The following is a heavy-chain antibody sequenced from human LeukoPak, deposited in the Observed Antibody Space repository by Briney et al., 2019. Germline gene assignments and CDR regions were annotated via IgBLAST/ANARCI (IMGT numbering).Heavy chain of an antibody. CDR3: ARAPHHRLAATDY. D-gene: IGHD2-15*01. CDR2: IIPIFGTA. V-gene: IGHV1-69*13. J-gene: IGHJ4*02. CDR1: GGTFSSYA. Sequence: GASVKVSCKASGGTFSSYAISWVRQAPGQGLEWMGGIIPIFGTANYAQKFQGRVTITADESTSTAYMELSSLRSEDTAVYYCARAPHHRLAATDYWGQGTLVTVSS.